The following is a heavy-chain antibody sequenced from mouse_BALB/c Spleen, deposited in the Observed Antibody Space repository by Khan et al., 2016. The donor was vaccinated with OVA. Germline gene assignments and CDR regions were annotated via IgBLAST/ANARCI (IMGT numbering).Heavy chain of an antibody. V-gene: IGHV1S56*01. CDR3: AIRYYGSFWYFDV. Sequence: QVQLKESGPELVKPGASVKMSCKASGFTFIKYYIHWVKQRPGQGLEWIGWIYPGDGRTKYNEKFKGKTILTKDNASTTTYRLLSSLTSEDPGIYFCAIRYYGSFWYFDVCGAGTTVTVSS. CDR2: IYPGDGRT. D-gene: IGHD1-1*01. J-gene: IGHJ1*01. CDR1: GFTFIKYY.